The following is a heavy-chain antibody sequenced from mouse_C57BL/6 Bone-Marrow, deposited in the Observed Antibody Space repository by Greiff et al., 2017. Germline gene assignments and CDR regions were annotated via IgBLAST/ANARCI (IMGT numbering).Heavy chain of an antibody. CDR2: IHPSDSAT. Sequence: QVQLQQPGAELVKPGASVKVSCKASGYTFTSYWMHWVKQSPGQGLEWIGRIHPSDSATNYTQKFKGPATLTVDKSSSTVYLQLSSLTSEDSAVCWGAIHDYVWFAYWGQGTLVTVSA. CDR3: AIHDYVWFAY. D-gene: IGHD2-4*01. J-gene: IGHJ3*01. V-gene: IGHV1-74*01. CDR1: GYTFTSYW.